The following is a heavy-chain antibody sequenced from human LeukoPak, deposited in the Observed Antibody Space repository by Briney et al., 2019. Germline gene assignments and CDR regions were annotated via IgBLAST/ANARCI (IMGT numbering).Heavy chain of an antibody. Sequence: GGSLRLSCAASGFTFSSYAMNWVRQAPGKGLEWVASISTSSIYIYYSDSVKGRFTISRHNAKRTVYLEMNSLRAEDMAVYYCARGWSSDAFDLWGQGTVVTVFS. D-gene: IGHD3-3*01. CDR2: ISTSSIYI. J-gene: IGHJ3*01. CDR3: ARGWSSDAFDL. V-gene: IGHV3-21*01. CDR1: GFTFSSYA.